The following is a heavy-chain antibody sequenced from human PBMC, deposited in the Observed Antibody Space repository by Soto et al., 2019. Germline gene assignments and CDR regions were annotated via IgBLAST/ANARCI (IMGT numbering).Heavy chain of an antibody. D-gene: IGHD3-10*01. Sequence: GGSLRLSCAASGFTFSSYSMSWFRQAPGKGLEWVSGFRTGGDDGTTYYADSVKGRFTISRDNSKNTLFLQMNSLRAEDTAIYYCAKKVNSGPGSQYFDYWGQGTLATVSS. CDR3: AKKVNSGPGSQYFDY. CDR1: GFTFSSYS. J-gene: IGHJ4*02. CDR2: FRTGGDDGTT. V-gene: IGHV3-23*01.